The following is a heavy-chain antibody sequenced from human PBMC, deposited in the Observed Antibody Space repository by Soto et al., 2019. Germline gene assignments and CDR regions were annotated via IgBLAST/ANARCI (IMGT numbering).Heavy chain of an antibody. CDR2: ISAYNGNT. V-gene: IGHV1-18*01. Sequence: GASVKVSCKASGYTFTSYGISWVRQAPGQGLEWMGWISAYNGNTNYAQKLQGRVTMTTDTSTSTAYMELRSLRSDDTAVYYCARDFARGYSYGTYYYGMGVWGQGTTVTVSS. D-gene: IGHD5-18*01. CDR3: ARDFARGYSYGTYYYGMGV. J-gene: IGHJ6*02. CDR1: GYTFTSYG.